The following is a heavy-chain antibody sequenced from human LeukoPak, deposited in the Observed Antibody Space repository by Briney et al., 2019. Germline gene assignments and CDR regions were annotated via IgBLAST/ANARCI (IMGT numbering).Heavy chain of an antibody. J-gene: IGHJ4*02. V-gene: IGHV1-2*04. CDR3: ARDRLGMGIAAAGTLYY. CDR2: INPNSGGT. D-gene: IGHD6-13*01. CDR1: GYTFTGYY. Sequence: ASVKVSCKASGYTFTGYYMHWVRQASGQGLEWMGWINPNSGGTNYAQKFQGWVTMTRDTSISTAYMELSRLRSDDTAVYYCARDRLGMGIAAAGTLYYWGQGTLVTVSS.